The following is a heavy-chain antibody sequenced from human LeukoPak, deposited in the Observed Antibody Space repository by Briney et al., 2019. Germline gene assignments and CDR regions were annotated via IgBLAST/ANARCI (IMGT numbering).Heavy chain of an antibody. J-gene: IGHJ5*02. D-gene: IGHD3-16*02. CDR3: ARGLQYYDYVWGSYRPNWFDP. V-gene: IGHV4-30-2*01. Sequence: SETLSLTCTVSGGSISSYSWSWIRQPPGKGLEWIGYIYHSGSTYYNPSLKSRVTISVDRSKNQFSLKLSSVTAADTAVYYCARGLQYYDYVWGSYRPNWFDPWGQGTLVTVSS. CDR1: GGSISSYS. CDR2: IYHSGST.